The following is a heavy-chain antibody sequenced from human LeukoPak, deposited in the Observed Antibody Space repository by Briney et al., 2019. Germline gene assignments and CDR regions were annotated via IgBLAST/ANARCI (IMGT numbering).Heavy chain of an antibody. V-gene: IGHV4-34*01. D-gene: IGHD2-2*01. CDR3: ARLDQLIHGYWYFDV. CDR2: ITRYGIT. CDR1: GGSFSGYY. J-gene: IGHJ2*01. Sequence: SETLSLTRAVYGGSFSGYYWSWLRQPPEKGLEWIGEITRYGITQYNPSLKSRVTMSLDTSNNPFSLTLSSVTAADTAVYYCARLDQLIHGYWYFDVWGRGTLVAVSS.